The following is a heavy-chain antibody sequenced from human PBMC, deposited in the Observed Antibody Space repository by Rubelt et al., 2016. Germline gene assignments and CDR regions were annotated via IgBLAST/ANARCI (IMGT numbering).Heavy chain of an antibody. CDR2: INHSGST. J-gene: IGHJ5*02. CDR1: GGSISSSSYY. D-gene: IGHD3-10*01. V-gene: IGHV4-39*01. CDR3: ARGGRYYGSGSYQRHNWFDP. Sequence: QLQLQESGPGLVKPSETLSLTCTVSGGSISSSSYYWGWIRQPPGKGLEWIGEINHSGSTNYNPSLKSRVTISVDTSKSQFSLKLSSVTAADTAVYYCARGGRYYGSGSYQRHNWFDPWGQGTLVTVSS.